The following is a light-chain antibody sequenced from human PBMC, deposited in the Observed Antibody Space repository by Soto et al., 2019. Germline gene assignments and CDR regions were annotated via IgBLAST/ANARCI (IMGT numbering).Light chain of an antibody. CDR2: GAS. J-gene: IGKJ1*01. CDR1: QSVSSSY. CDR3: QQYGSSGT. V-gene: IGKV3-20*01. Sequence: DIVLTQSPGSLSLSVGERVTLSCRASQSVSSSYLAWYQQKRGQAPRLLIYGASSRATGIPDRCSGSGSGTDITLIISRLEPEDFAVYYCQQYGSSGTFGQGTKVDNK.